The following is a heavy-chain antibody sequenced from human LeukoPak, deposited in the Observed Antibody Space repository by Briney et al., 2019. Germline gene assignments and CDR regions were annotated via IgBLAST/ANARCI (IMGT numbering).Heavy chain of an antibody. CDR2: INSDGSST. J-gene: IGHJ4*02. CDR3: ARTKLWFGERYFDY. V-gene: IGHV3-74*01. D-gene: IGHD3-10*01. Sequence: GGSLRLSCAASGFTFSSYWMHWVRQAPGKGLVWVLRINSDGSSTSYADSVKGRFTISRDNAKNTLYLQMNSLRAEDTAVYYCARTKLWFGERYFDYWGQGTLVTVSS. CDR1: GFTFSSYW.